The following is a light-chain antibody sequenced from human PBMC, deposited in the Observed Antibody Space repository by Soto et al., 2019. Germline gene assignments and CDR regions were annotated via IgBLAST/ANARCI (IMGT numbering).Light chain of an antibody. CDR1: SSDVGGYNY. CDR2: DVT. Sequence: QSVLTQPASVSGSPGQSIIISCTGTSSDVGGYNYVSWYQQHPDKAPKLMIYDVTNRPSGVSDRFSGSKSGNTASLTISGLQAEDEANYYCSSYTSSNTVIFGGGTKVTVL. V-gene: IGLV2-14*03. J-gene: IGLJ2*01. CDR3: SSYTSSNTVI.